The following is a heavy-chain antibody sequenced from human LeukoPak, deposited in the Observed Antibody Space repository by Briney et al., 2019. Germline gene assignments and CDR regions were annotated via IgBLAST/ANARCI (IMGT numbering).Heavy chain of an antibody. D-gene: IGHD3-10*01. V-gene: IGHV3-7*01. CDR1: GFTFSSYW. CDR3: ARDYKDVWFGVTDY. Sequence: GGSLRLSCAASGFTFSSYWMSWVRQAPGKGPEWVANIKQDGSEKYYVDSVKGRFTISRDNAKNSLYLQMNSLRAEDTAVYYCARDYKDVWFGVTDYWGQGTLVTVSS. CDR2: IKQDGSEK. J-gene: IGHJ4*02.